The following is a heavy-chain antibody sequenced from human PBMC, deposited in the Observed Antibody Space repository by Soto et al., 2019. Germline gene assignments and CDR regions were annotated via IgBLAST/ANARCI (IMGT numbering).Heavy chain of an antibody. CDR1: GFTFASYA. J-gene: IGHJ4*02. Sequence: QVQLVQSGAEVKKPGASVKVSCKASGFTFASYAISWMRQAPGQGLEWMGWINAYNGNTHYAQKLQGRVTLTTDTSRSTAYMELRSLRSDDTAVYYGARDPPPPDYWGQGTLVTASS. CDR2: INAYNGNT. CDR3: ARDPPPPDY. V-gene: IGHV1-18*01.